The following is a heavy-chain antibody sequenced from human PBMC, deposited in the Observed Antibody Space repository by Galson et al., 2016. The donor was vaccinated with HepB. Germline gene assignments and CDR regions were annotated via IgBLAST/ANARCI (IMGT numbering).Heavy chain of an antibody. CDR2: IKSKTDGGTT. V-gene: IGHV3-15*01. D-gene: IGHD4-17*01. Sequence: SLRLSCAASGFSFSTAWMNWVRQAPGRGLEWVGRIKSKTDGGTTDYAAPVKGRFTISRDDSKHTLYLQMNSLKTEDTAVYYCYGYGDSELDLDYWGQGTLVTVSS. CDR3: YGYGDSELDLDY. CDR1: GFSFSTAW. J-gene: IGHJ4*02.